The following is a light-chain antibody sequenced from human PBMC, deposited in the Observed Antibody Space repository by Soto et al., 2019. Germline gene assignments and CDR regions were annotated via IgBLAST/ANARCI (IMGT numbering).Light chain of an antibody. CDR1: QSISSNN. J-gene: IGKJ3*01. CDR2: AAS. V-gene: IGKV3-20*01. Sequence: VLTQSPGTLSLSPGERATLSCRASQSISSNNLAWSHQKPGQAPRLLIYAASARVTGIPDGFSGSGSVTDFTLTISRLEPEEFAVDYCQYYGSSPPFTFDPGTKVDIK. CDR3: QYYGSSPPFT.